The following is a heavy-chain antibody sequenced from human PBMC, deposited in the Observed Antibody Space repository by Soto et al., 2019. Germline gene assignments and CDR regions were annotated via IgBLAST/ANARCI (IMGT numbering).Heavy chain of an antibody. V-gene: IGHV3-74*01. CDR3: ARDDSGSYYYYGMDV. J-gene: IGHJ6*02. CDR2: INSDGSST. Sequence: GGLRLSCAASGFTFSSYWMHWVRQAPGKGLVWVSRINSDGSSTSYADSVKGRFTISRDNAKNTLYLQMNSLRAEDTAVYYCARDDSGSYYYYGMDVWGQGTTVTVSS. D-gene: IGHD1-26*01. CDR1: GFTFSSYW.